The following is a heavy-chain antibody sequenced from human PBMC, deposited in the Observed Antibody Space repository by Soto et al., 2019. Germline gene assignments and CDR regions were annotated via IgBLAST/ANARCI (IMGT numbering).Heavy chain of an antibody. V-gene: IGHV1-18*01. J-gene: IGHJ4*02. CDR1: GYTFTSYG. Sequence: ASVKVSCKASGYTFTSYGISWVRQAPGQGLEWMGWISAYNGNTNYAQKLQGRVTMTTDTSTSTAYMELRSLRSDDTAVYYCARDPRYSSGWPSPPLSYFDYRGQGTLVPVSS. D-gene: IGHD6-19*01. CDR2: ISAYNGNT. CDR3: ARDPRYSSGWPSPPLSYFDY.